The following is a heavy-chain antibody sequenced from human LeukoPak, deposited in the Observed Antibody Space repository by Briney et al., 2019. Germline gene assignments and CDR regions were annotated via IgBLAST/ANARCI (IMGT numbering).Heavy chain of an antibody. Sequence: PGGSLRLSCAASGFTFSSYWMSWVRQAPGKGLEWVANIKQDGSEKYYVDSVKGRFTISRDNAKNSLYLQMNSLRAEDTAVYYCARLGSGWADAFDIWGQGTMVTVSP. V-gene: IGHV3-7*01. CDR1: GFTFSSYW. J-gene: IGHJ3*02. CDR2: IKQDGSEK. CDR3: ARLGSGWADAFDI. D-gene: IGHD6-19*01.